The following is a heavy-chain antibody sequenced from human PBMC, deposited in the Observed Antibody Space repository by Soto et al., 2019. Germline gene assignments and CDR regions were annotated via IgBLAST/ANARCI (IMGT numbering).Heavy chain of an antibody. J-gene: IGHJ6*02. CDR1: GFTFSSYA. CDR3: ARDHDIVVVGGMDV. D-gene: IGHD2-2*01. V-gene: IGHV3-30-3*01. CDR2: ISYDGSNK. Sequence: QVQLVESGGGVVQPGRSLRLSCAASGFTFSSYAMHWVRQAPGKGLEWVAVISYDGSNKYYADSVKGRFTISRDNSKNMLYLQMNSLRAEDTAVYYCARDHDIVVVGGMDVWGQGTTVTVSS.